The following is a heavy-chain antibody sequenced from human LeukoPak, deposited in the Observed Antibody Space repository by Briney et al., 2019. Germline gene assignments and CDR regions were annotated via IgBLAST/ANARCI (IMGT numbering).Heavy chain of an antibody. Sequence: ASVKVSCKASGYTFTGYYMHWVRQAPGQGLEWMGWINPNSGGTNYAQKFQGRVTMTRDTSISTAYMELSRLRSDDTAVYYCARGAPEIGAAGTGEYFQHWGQGTLVTVSS. J-gene: IGHJ1*01. CDR2: INPNSGGT. CDR3: ARGAPEIGAAGTGEYFQH. D-gene: IGHD6-13*01. CDR1: GYTFTGYY. V-gene: IGHV1-2*02.